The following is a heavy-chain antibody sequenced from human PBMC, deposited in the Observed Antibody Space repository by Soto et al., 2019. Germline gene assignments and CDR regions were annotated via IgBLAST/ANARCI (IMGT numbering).Heavy chain of an antibody. Sequence: QVQLVQSGAEVKKPGSSVRVSCKASGGMFYSSAINWVRQAPGQGLEWMGGIVPMNGSPKYAQEFLGRVTISADASSTTAYMDLGGLQSEDTAVYYCSSAPNWTYQLTTSWGRGTQVSVSS. CDR1: GGMFYSSA. CDR2: IVPMNGSP. V-gene: IGHV1-69*01. CDR3: SSAPNWTYQLTTS. D-gene: IGHD2-2*01. J-gene: IGHJ5*02.